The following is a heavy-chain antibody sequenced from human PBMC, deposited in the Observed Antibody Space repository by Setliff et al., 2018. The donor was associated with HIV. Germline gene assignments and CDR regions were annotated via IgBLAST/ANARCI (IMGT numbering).Heavy chain of an antibody. D-gene: IGHD7-27*01. J-gene: IGHJ3*02. CDR3: ARVRQLGILGSDAFDI. CDR1: GGTFSTYG. CDR2: IIPIFGTA. Sequence: SVKVSCKASGGTFSTYGISWVRQAPGQGLEWMGGIIPIFGTATYAQKFQGTVTITADESTSTAFMELRSLRSDDTAVYYCARVRQLGILGSDAFDIWGQGTMVTVSS. V-gene: IGHV1-69*13.